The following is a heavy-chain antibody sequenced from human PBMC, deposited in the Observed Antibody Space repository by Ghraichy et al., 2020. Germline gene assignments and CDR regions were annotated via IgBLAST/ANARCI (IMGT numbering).Heavy chain of an antibody. CDR1: GFSLSTSGVG. J-gene: IGHJ4*02. CDR3: AHSPKPAYDIVVVVHFDY. D-gene: IGHD2-15*01. V-gene: IGHV2-5*02. Sequence: SGPTLVKPTQTLTLTCTFSGFSLSTSGVGVGWIRQPPGKALEWLALIYWDDDKRYSPSLKSRLTITKDTSKNQVVLTMTNMDPVDTATYYCAHSPKPAYDIVVVVHFDYWGQGTLVTVSS. CDR2: IYWDDDK.